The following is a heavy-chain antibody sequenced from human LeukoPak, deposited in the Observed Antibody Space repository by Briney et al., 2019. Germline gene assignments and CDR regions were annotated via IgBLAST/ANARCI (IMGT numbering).Heavy chain of an antibody. CDR3: ARDLGGYAGY. CDR2: ISYDGSNK. J-gene: IGHJ4*02. Sequence: PGGSLRLSCAASGFTFSSYGMHWVRQAPGKGLEWVAVISYDGSNKYYADSVKGRFTISRDNAKNSLYLQMNSLRAEDTAVYYCARDLGGYAGYWGQGTLVTVSS. CDR1: GFTFSSYG. V-gene: IGHV3-30*03. D-gene: IGHD5-12*01.